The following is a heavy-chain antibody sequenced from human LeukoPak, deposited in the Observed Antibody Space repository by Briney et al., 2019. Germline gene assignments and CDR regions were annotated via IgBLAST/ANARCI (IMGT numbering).Heavy chain of an antibody. Sequence: TSETLSLACTVSGDSITSTPYYWGWLRQSPGKGLEWIGIIYYSRSTYYNPSLKSRVIMSVDTSKNHFSLKLHPGTDAETAVYFCARHLTSGGNSPLVYWGQGTLVTVSS. D-gene: IGHD4-23*01. CDR2: IYYSRST. CDR3: ARHLTSGGNSPLVY. J-gene: IGHJ4*02. CDR1: GDSITSTPYY. V-gene: IGHV4-39*01.